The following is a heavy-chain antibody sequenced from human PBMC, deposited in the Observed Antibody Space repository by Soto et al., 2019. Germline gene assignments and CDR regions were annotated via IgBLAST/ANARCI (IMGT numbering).Heavy chain of an antibody. J-gene: IGHJ6*02. CDR2: IIPIFGTA. V-gene: IGHV1-69*01. CDR3: ARDQGVPAATGGYYYGMDV. CDR1: GGTFSSYA. Sequence: QVQLVQSGAEVKKPGSSVKVSCKASGGTFSSYAISWVRQAPGQGLEWMGGIIPIFGTANYAQKFQGRVTITADESTSTAYMELSSLRSEDTAVYYCARDQGVPAATGGYYYGMDVWGQETTVTVSS. D-gene: IGHD2-2*01.